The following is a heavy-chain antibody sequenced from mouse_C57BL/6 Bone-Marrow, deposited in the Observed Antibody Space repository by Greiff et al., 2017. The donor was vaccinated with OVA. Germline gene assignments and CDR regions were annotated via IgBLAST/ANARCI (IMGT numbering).Heavy chain of an antibody. D-gene: IGHD1-1*01. J-gene: IGHJ4*01. CDR1: GFNIKDDY. CDR3: TTSGSSPYYAMDY. V-gene: IGHV14-4*01. CDR2: IDPENGDT. Sequence: QSGAELVRPGASVKLSCTASGFNIKDDYMHWVKQRPEQGLEWIGWIDPENGDTEYASKFQGKATITADTSSNTAYLQLSSLTSEDTAVYYCTTSGSSPYYAMDYWGQGTSVTVSS.